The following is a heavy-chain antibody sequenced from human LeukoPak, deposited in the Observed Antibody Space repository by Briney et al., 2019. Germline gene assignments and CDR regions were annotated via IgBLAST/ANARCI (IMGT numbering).Heavy chain of an antibody. CDR3: ARALDYSNLDYYYYYMDV. Sequence: PSETLSLTCTVSGGSISSSYWSWIRQPPGKGLEWTGYIYYTGSTTYNPSLKSRVTISVDTSKNQFSLKLSSVTAADTAVYYCARALDYSNLDYYYYYMDVWGKGTTVTVSS. J-gene: IGHJ6*03. V-gene: IGHV4-59*01. CDR1: GGSISSSY. D-gene: IGHD4-11*01. CDR2: IYYTGST.